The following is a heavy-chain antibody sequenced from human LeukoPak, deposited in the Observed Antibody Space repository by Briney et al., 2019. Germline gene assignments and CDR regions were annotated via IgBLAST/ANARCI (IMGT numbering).Heavy chain of an antibody. V-gene: IGHV3-48*04. D-gene: IGHD6-13*01. CDR1: GFTFSSYS. J-gene: IGHJ1*01. Sequence: PGGSLRLSCAASGFTFSSYSMNWVRQAPGEGLEWVSYISSLSGTIYYADSVKGRFTISRDNAKNSLYLQMNSLRAEDTAVYYCARISGGIAEYFQHWGQGTLVTVSS. CDR2: ISSLSGTI. CDR3: ARISGGIAEYFQH.